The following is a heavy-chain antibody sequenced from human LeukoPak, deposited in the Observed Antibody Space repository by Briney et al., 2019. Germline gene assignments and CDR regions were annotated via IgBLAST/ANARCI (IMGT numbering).Heavy chain of an antibody. CDR1: GFTSSHYG. V-gene: IGHV3-30*02. J-gene: IGHJ4*02. D-gene: IGHD1-14*01. CDR2: IRYDGNDK. CDR3: AQDSGKGDF. Sequence: PGGSLRLSCAASGFTSSHYGMHWVRQAPGKGLEWVAFIRYDGNDKYYTDSVKGRFTISRDNSRNTLYLQMNSLRAEDMAVYYCAQDSGKGDFWGQGTLVTVSS.